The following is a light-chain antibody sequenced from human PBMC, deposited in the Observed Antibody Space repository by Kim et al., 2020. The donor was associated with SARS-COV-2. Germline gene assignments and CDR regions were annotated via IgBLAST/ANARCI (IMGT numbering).Light chain of an antibody. V-gene: IGLV3-1*01. CDR1: KLGDKY. J-gene: IGLJ2*01. CDR2: QDS. Sequence: VSPGQTASIPCSGDKLGDKYACWYQQKPGQSPMLVIYQDSKRPSGIPERFSGSNSGNTATLTISGTQAMDEADYYCQAWDSSTVVFGGGTQLTVL. CDR3: QAWDSSTVV.